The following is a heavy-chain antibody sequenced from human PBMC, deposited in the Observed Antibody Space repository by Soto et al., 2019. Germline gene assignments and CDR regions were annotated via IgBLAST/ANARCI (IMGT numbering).Heavy chain of an antibody. J-gene: IGHJ4*02. V-gene: IGHV3-23*01. Sequence: VGPLRLSCRALGFPFCNLAMAWVRKAPGKGLEWVSSLSGSGTTTYYVDSVKGRFTISRDNSNDTLNLQMSGLRADDTAVYFCARVESYGWFFDYWGQGALVTVSS. CDR2: LSGSGTTT. CDR3: ARVESYGWFFDY. D-gene: IGHD3-10*01. CDR1: GFPFCNLA.